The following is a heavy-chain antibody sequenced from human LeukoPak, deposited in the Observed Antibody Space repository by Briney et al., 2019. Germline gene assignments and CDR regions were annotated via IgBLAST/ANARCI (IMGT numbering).Heavy chain of an antibody. D-gene: IGHD2-2*01. Sequence: ASVKASCKASGYAFTSYDINWVRQATGQGLEWMGWMNPNSGNTGYAQKFQGRVTMTRNTSISTAYMELSSLRSEDTAVYYCARGLGYQLLYYYYYYGMDVWGQGTTVTVSS. V-gene: IGHV1-8*01. CDR3: ARGLGYQLLYYYYYYGMDV. CDR2: MNPNSGNT. J-gene: IGHJ6*02. CDR1: GYAFTSYD.